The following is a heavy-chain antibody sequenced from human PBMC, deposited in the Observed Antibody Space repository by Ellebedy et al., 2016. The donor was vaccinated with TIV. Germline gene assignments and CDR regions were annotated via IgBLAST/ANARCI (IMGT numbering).Heavy chain of an antibody. CDR3: ARRGYCSGGSCASVPFDY. J-gene: IGHJ4*02. CDR2: VSYDGSNK. Sequence: GGSLRLSCAASGFTFSNYGMHWVRQAPGKGLEWVAVVSYDGSNKYYADSVKGRFTISSDNSKNTLYLQMNSLRAEDTVVYFCARRGYCSGGSCASVPFDYWGQGTLVTVSS. V-gene: IGHV3-30*03. D-gene: IGHD2-15*01. CDR1: GFTFSNYG.